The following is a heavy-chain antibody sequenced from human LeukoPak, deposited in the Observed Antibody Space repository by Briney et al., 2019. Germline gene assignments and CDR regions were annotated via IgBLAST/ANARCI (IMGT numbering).Heavy chain of an antibody. D-gene: IGHD3-3*01. J-gene: IGHJ4*02. V-gene: IGHV4-30-2*01. CDR1: GGSISSGGYS. Sequence: TLSLTCAVSGGSISSGGYSWSWIRQPPGKGLEWIGYIYHSGSTYYNPSLKSRVTISVDRSKNQFSLKLRSVTAADTAVYYCAREGTAYYDFWSGPFDYWGQGTLVTVSS. CDR3: AREGTAYYDFWSGPFDY. CDR2: IYHSGST.